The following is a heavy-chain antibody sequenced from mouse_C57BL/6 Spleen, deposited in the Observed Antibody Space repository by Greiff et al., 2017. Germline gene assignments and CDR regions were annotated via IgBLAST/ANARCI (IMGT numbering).Heavy chain of an antibody. V-gene: IGHV1-19*01. CDR3: ARSSLLRYAMDY. Sequence: VQLQQSGPVLVKPGASVKMSCKASGYTFTDYYMNWVKQSHGKSLEWIGVINPYNGGTSYNQKFKGKATLTVDKSSSTAYMALNSLTSEDSAVYYCARSSLLRYAMDYWGQGTSVTVSS. CDR2: INPYNGGT. CDR1: GYTFTDYY. J-gene: IGHJ4*01. D-gene: IGHD1-1*01.